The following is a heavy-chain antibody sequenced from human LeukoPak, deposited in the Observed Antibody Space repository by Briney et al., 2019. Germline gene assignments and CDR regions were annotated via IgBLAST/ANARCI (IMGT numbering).Heavy chain of an antibody. Sequence: AGGSLRLSCAASGFTVSSNYMSWVRQAPGKGLEWVSVIYSGGDTYYADSVKGRFTISRDNSKNTLYLQMKSLRAGDTAVYYCARDCSGSHVQLCGMDVWGQGTTVTVSS. CDR2: IYSGGDT. CDR3: ARDCSGSHVQLCGMDV. CDR1: GFTVSSNY. D-gene: IGHD1-26*01. J-gene: IGHJ6*02. V-gene: IGHV3-53*01.